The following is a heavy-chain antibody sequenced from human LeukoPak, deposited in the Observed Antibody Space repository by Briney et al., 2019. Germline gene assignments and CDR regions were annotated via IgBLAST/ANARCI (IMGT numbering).Heavy chain of an antibody. V-gene: IGHV3-23*01. CDR2: ISGSGGST. CDR1: GSTFSSYA. Sequence: PGGSLRLSCAASGSTFSSYAMCWVRQAPGKGLEWVSAISGSGGSTYYADSVKGRFTISRDNSKNTLYLQMNSLRAEDTAVYYCAKGTYCSSTSCYTYYYYYGMDVWGQGTTATVSS. CDR3: AKGTYCSSTSCYTYYYYYGMDV. D-gene: IGHD2-2*02. J-gene: IGHJ6*02.